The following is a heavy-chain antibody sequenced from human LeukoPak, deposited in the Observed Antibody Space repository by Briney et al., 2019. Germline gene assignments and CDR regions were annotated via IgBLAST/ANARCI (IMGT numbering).Heavy chain of an antibody. CDR3: ARLEGSWFDL. Sequence: PSETLSLTCTVSGGSISSYYWSWIRQPPGKGLEWIGYIYTSGSTNYNPSLKSRVTISVDTSKNQFSLKLSSVTAADTAVYYCARLEGSWFDLWGQGTLVTVSS. D-gene: IGHD2-15*01. V-gene: IGHV4-4*09. CDR1: GGSISSYY. J-gene: IGHJ5*02. CDR2: IYTSGST.